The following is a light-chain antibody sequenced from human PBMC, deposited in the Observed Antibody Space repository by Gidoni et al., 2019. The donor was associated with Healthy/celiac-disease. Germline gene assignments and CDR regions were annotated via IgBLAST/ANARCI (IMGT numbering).Light chain of an antibody. CDR1: SSDVGGYNY. Sequence: QCALTQHTSASGSPGQSVTIACTGTSSDVGGYNYVSGYQQHPGKAPKPMIYEVSKRPSGVPDRFSGSKSGNTASLTVSGLQAEDEADYYCSSYAGSNNLVFGGGTKLTVL. CDR3: SSYAGSNNLV. CDR2: EVS. V-gene: IGLV2-8*01. J-gene: IGLJ2*01.